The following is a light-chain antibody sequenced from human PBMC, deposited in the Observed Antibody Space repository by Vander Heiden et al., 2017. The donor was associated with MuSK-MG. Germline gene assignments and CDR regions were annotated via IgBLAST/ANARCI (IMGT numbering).Light chain of an antibody. J-gene: IGKJ5*01. Sequence: IVLTQSPGTLSLSPGERATLSCRASESITSSYLAWYQQKPGQAPRLLIYGTSGRATGTPDRFSGSGSGTDFTLTISRLEPEDFAVYYCQQYGSPHTFGQGTRLEIK. CDR3: QQYGSPHT. CDR1: ESITSSY. CDR2: GTS. V-gene: IGKV3-20*01.